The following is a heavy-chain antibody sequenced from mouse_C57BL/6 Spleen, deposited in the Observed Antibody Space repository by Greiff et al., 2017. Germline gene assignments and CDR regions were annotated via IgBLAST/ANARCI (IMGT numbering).Heavy chain of an antibody. D-gene: IGHD1-1*01. J-gene: IGHJ2*01. V-gene: IGHV5-17*01. CDR2: ISSGSSTI. CDR3: ARFNYYGSSYPYYFDY. CDR1: GFTFSDYV. Sequence: EVQLVESGGGLVKPGGSLKLSCAASGFTFSDYVMHWVRQAPEKGLEWVAYISSGSSTIYYADTVKGRFTISRDNAKNTLFLQMTSLRSEDTAMYYCARFNYYGSSYPYYFDYWGQGTTLTVSS.